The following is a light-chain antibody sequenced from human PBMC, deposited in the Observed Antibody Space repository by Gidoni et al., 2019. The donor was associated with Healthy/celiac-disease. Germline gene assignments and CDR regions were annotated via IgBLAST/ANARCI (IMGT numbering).Light chain of an antibody. CDR3: QQSYSVVT. V-gene: IGKV1-39*01. Sequence: DIQMTQSPSSLSASVGDRVTITCRASQSISSYLNWYQQKPGKATKLLIYAASSLQSGVPSRFSGSGSGTDFTLTISSLQPEDFATYYCQQSYSVVTFGPGTKVDIK. J-gene: IGKJ3*01. CDR2: AAS. CDR1: QSISSY.